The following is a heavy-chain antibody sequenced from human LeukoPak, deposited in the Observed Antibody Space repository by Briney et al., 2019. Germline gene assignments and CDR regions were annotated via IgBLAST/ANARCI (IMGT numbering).Heavy chain of an antibody. J-gene: IGHJ4*02. CDR3: AKARWIAVAGPPRYYFDY. CDR2: ISYDGSNK. Sequence: PGGSLRLSCAASGFTFSSYAMHWVRQAPGKGLEWVAVISYDGSNKYYADSVKGRFTISRDNSKNTLYLQMNSLRAEDTAVYYCAKARWIAVAGPPRYYFDYWGQGTLVTVSS. CDR1: GFTFSSYA. V-gene: IGHV3-30-3*01. D-gene: IGHD6-19*01.